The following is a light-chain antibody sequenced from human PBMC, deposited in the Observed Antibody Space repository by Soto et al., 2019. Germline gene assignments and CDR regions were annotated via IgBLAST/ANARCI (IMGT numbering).Light chain of an antibody. Sequence: QSALTQPASVSGSPGQSITISCTGISSNVGSENLGSWYQQYPGKAPILTIYESNKRPSGVSDRFSGSKSGNTASLTISGLQAEDEADYYCCSYVGIRVIFGGGTKLTVL. V-gene: IGLV2-23*01. CDR1: SSNVGSENL. CDR3: CSYVGIRVI. J-gene: IGLJ2*01. CDR2: ESN.